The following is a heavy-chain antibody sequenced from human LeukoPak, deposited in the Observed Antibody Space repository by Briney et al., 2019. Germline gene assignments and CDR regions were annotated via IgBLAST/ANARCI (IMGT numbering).Heavy chain of an antibody. Sequence: GGSLRLSCAASGFTFSDYYMSWIRQAPGKGLEWISYISGSGTNIYYADSVRGRFTTPRDNAKNSLYLQMNGLRAEDTAVYYCARTGDRGGFDYWGQGTLVTVSS. J-gene: IGHJ4*02. D-gene: IGHD7-27*01. V-gene: IGHV3-11*01. CDR2: ISGSGTNI. CDR3: ARTGDRGGFDY. CDR1: GFTFSDYY.